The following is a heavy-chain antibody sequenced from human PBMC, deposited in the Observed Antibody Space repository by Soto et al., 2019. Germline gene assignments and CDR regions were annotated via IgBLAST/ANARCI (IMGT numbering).Heavy chain of an antibody. CDR1: GGTFSSYA. CDR2: ISPIFGTA. J-gene: IGHJ6*02. CDR3: ASSPSYDFWSGDTAYYYYGMDV. V-gene: IGHV1-69*12. D-gene: IGHD3-3*01. Sequence: QVQLVQSGAEVKKPGSSVKVSCKASGGTFSSYAISWVRQAPGQGLEWMGGISPIFGTANYAQKFQGRVTITANVSTGTAYMELSSLRPEDRAVYYCASSPSYDFWSGDTAYYYYGMDVWGQGTTVTVSS.